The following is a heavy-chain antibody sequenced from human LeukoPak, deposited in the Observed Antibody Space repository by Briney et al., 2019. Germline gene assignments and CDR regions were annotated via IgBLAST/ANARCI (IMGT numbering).Heavy chain of an antibody. Sequence: GGSLRLSCAASGFTFSTYSMNWVRQAPGKGLEWVSSISTSSSYMHYADSVKGRFTISRDNAKNSLYLQMNSQRAEDTAVYYCARDFPRDNDAFDIWGQGTMVTVSS. CDR3: ARDFPRDNDAFDI. CDR2: ISTSSSYM. V-gene: IGHV3-21*01. J-gene: IGHJ3*02. CDR1: GFTFSTYS.